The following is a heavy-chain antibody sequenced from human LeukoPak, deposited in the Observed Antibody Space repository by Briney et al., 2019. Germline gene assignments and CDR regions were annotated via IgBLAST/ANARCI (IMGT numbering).Heavy chain of an antibody. CDR2: ISSSSSAI. V-gene: IGHV3-48*04. Sequence: PGGSLRLSCAASGLTFSSYSMNWVRQAPGKGLEWVSYISSSSSAIYYADSVKGRFTISRDNAKNSLYLQMNSLRAEDAAVYYCARSGVGTTTFYLDYWGQGTLVTVSS. CDR3: ARSGVGTTTFYLDY. CDR1: GLTFSSYS. D-gene: IGHD1-26*01. J-gene: IGHJ4*02.